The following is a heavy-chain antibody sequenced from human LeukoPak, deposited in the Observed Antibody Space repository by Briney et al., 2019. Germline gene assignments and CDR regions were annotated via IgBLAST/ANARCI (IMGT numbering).Heavy chain of an antibody. CDR1: GGSISGSNG. Sequence: SETLSLTCAVSGGSISGSNGWSWVRQPPGKGLEWVGEIYRSASADSTPSLKSRVTISVDKSKTQFSLKLSSVTAADTAVYYCARGTFYGDYPAYWGQGTLVTASS. CDR3: ARGTFYGDYPAY. J-gene: IGHJ4*02. V-gene: IGHV4-4*02. D-gene: IGHD4-17*01. CDR2: IYRSASA.